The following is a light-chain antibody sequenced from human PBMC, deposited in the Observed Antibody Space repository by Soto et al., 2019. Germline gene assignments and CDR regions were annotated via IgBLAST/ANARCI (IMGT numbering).Light chain of an antibody. Sequence: IVVTQSPATLSVSPGERATLSCRASQCIXSSLGWYQQKPGQAPRLLXDGAATRATGSPARLSGSGSGTEFTLTISSLDPEDFAVYYCQQRNDGTSTFGQGTRLEIK. CDR1: QCIXSS. CDR2: GAA. V-gene: IGKV3-15*01. CDR3: QQRNDGTST. J-gene: IGKJ5*01.